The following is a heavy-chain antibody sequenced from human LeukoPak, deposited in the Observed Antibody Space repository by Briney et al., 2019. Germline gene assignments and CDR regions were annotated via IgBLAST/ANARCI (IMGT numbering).Heavy chain of an antibody. CDR1: GGSISSGSYY. J-gene: IGHJ4*02. D-gene: IGHD3-10*01. CDR3: ARPHGGYYGSGSYYNEGDY. CDR2: IYTSGST. Sequence: SETLSLTCTVSGGSISSGSYYWSWIRQPAGKGLEWIGRIYTSGSTNYNPSLKSRVTISVDTSKNQFSLKLSSVTAADTAVYYCARPHGGYYGSGSYYNEGDYWGQGTLVTVSS. V-gene: IGHV4-61*02.